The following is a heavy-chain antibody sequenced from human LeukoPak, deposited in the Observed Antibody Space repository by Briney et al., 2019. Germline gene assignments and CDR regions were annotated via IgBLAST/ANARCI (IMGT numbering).Heavy chain of an antibody. CDR1: GYTFTSYY. J-gene: IGHJ4*02. CDR2: INPSGGST. V-gene: IGHV1-46*01. CDR3: ARDFTVTGFDY. Sequence: ASVKVSCKASGYTFTSYYMHWVRQAPGQGLEWMGIINPSGGSTSYAQKFQGGVTMTRDTSTSTVYMELSSLRSEDTAVYYCARDFTVTGFDYWGQGTLVTVSS. D-gene: IGHD4-17*01.